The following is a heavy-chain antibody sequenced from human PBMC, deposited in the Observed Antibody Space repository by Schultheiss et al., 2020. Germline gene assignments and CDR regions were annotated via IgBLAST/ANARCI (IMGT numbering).Heavy chain of an antibody. D-gene: IGHD3-22*01. CDR2: IYYSGST. J-gene: IGHJ5*02. CDR1: GGSISSYY. CDR3: ARRVDYYDSRGFAAGFDP. Sequence: SETLSLTCTASGGSISSYYWSWIRQAPGKGLEWIGYIYYSGSTNYNPSLKSRVTISVDTSKNQFSLKLSSVTAADTAVYYCARRVDYYDSRGFAAGFDPLGQGISVTVSS. V-gene: IGHV4-59*08.